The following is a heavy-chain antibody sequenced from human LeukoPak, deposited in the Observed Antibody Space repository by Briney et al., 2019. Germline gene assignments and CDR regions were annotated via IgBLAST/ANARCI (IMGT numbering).Heavy chain of an antibody. Sequence: KPSETLSLTCAVSGDSITSGGYSWSWIRQTPGKGLEWIAYIHDSGSTYNNPSLKSRLSISIDTSKNQFSLKLSSVTAADTAVYYCARGLDNWNVYIFDNWGLGTLVTVSS. J-gene: IGHJ4*02. CDR3: ARGLDNWNVYIFDN. D-gene: IGHD1-20*01. V-gene: IGHV4-30-4*07. CDR2: IHDSGST. CDR1: GDSITSGGYS.